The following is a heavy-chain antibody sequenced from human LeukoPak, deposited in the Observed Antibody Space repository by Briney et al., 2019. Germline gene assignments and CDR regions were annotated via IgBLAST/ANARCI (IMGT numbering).Heavy chain of an antibody. J-gene: IGHJ3*02. CDR3: ASYDSSGYYYGSRAFDI. V-gene: IGHV4-39*07. Sequence: SETLSLTCSVSGGSISSSTYYWGWIRQPPGKGLEWIGSIYDSGSTYYNPSLKSRVTISVDTSKNQFSLKLSSVTAADTAVYYCASYDSSGYYYGSRAFDIWGQGTMVIVSS. CDR2: IYDSGST. CDR1: GGSISSSTYY. D-gene: IGHD3-22*01.